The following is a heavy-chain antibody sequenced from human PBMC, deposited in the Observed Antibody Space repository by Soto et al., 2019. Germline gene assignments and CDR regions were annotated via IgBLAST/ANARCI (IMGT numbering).Heavy chain of an antibody. J-gene: IGHJ6*02. CDR2: IYPGDSDT. CDR1: GYSFTSYW. Sequence: RGESLKISCKGSGYSFTSYWIGWVRRMPGKGLEWMGIIYPGDSDTRYSPSFQGQVTISADKSISTAYLQWSSLKASDTAMYYCARVSIAAAGTYGMDVWGQGTTVTVSS. D-gene: IGHD6-13*01. CDR3: ARVSIAAAGTYGMDV. V-gene: IGHV5-51*01.